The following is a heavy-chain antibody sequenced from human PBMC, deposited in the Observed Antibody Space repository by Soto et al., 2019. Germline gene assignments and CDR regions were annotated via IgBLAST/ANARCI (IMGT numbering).Heavy chain of an antibody. Sequence: QGQLVQSGAEVKKPGASVKVSCKASGYIFSNYYIHWVRQAPGQGLEWMGIINPSGSSPRYAQKLQGRVTMTRDTSSSTVDMELSSLRFEDTAVYYCARDVGDSGSHWFDPWGQGSLVTVSS. V-gene: IGHV1-46*03. J-gene: IGHJ5*02. CDR1: GYIFSNYY. CDR2: INPSGSSP. CDR3: ARDVGDSGSHWFDP. D-gene: IGHD1-26*01.